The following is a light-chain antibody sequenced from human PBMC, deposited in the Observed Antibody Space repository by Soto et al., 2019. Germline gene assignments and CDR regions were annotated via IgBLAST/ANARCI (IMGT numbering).Light chain of an antibody. Sequence: QSALTQPGSVSGSPGQWITISCTGTSSDVGGYNYVSWYQHHPGKGPKLIIYDVSDRPSGVSNRFSGSKSGNTASLTISGLQAEHEADYYCNSYTSSNSYVFGTGTQLTVL. CDR2: DVS. CDR1: SSDVGGYNY. J-gene: IGLJ1*01. CDR3: NSYTSSNSYV. V-gene: IGLV2-14*03.